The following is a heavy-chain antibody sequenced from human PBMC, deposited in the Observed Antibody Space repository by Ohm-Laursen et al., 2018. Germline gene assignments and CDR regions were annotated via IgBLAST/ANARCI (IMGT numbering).Heavy chain of an antibody. CDR3: AKSFGWLWFGERFDY. J-gene: IGHJ4*02. Sequence: GSLRLSCAASGFTFSSYAMSWVRQAPGKGLEWVSAISGSGGSTYYADSVKGRFTISRDNSKNTLYLQMSSLRAEDTAVYYCAKSFGWLWFGERFDYWGQGTLVTVSP. CDR1: GFTFSSYA. CDR2: ISGSGGST. D-gene: IGHD3-10*01. V-gene: IGHV3-23*01.